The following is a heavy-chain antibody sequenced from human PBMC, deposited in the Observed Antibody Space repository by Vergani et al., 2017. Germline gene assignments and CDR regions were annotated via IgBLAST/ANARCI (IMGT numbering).Heavy chain of an antibody. V-gene: IGHV3-30*01. CDR1: GFTFSSYA. D-gene: IGHD2-2*01. CDR2: ISYDGSNK. J-gene: IGHJ6*03. CDR3: ARDCSSTSCYGNYYYDMDG. Sequence: QVQLVESGGGVVQPGRSLRLSCAASGFTFSSYAMHWVRQAPGKGLEWVAVISYDGSNKYYADSVKGRFTISRDNSKNTLYLQMNSLRAEDTAVYYCARDCSSTSCYGNYYYDMDGWGKGP.